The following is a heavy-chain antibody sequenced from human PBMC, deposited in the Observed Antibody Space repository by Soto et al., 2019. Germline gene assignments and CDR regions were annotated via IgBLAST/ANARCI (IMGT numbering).Heavy chain of an antibody. J-gene: IGHJ4*02. CDR2: ISTFNGNA. Sequence: SVKVSCKASGYTFSSNGVSWVRQAPGQGLEWMGWISTFNGNAHYAQKFQGRVTMTTDTSTNTAYMELTSLSSDDTAVYYCARLHGYSSGWYDYWGPGTLVTVYS. CDR3: ARLHGYSSGWYDY. V-gene: IGHV1-18*04. CDR1: GYTFSSNG. D-gene: IGHD6-19*01.